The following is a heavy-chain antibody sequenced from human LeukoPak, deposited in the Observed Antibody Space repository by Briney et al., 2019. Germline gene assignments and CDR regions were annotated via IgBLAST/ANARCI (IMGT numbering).Heavy chain of an antibody. CDR3: ARPLRSGSDAFDI. D-gene: IGHD5-12*01. V-gene: IGHV3-33*01. CDR1: GFTFSSYG. CDR2: IWYDGSNK. J-gene: IGHJ3*02. Sequence: PGRSLRLSCAASGFTFSSYGMHWVRQAPGKGLEWVAVIWYDGSNKYYADSVKGRFTISRDNSKNTLYLQMNSLRAEDTAVYYCARPLRSGSDAFDIWGQGTMVTVSS.